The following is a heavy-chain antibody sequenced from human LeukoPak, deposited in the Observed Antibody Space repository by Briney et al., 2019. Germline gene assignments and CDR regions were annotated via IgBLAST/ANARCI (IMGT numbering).Heavy chain of an antibody. CDR2: VSAYNGNT. CDR3: ARVVDGDDAFDI. CDR1: GYTFTSYG. Sequence: ASVKVSCRAFGYTFTSYGISWVRQAPGQGLEWMGGVSAYNGNTHYAQNLQGRVTMTTDTSSRIVYMELSSLRSEDTAVYYCARVVDGDDAFDIWGQGTMVTVSS. J-gene: IGHJ3*02. D-gene: IGHD2-15*01. V-gene: IGHV1-18*01.